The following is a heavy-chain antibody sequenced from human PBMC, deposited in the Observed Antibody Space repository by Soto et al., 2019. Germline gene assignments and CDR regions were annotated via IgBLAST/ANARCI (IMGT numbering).Heavy chain of an antibody. CDR1: GGSISSYY. V-gene: IGHV4-59*01. J-gene: IGHJ5*02. D-gene: IGHD6-13*01. CDR3: ARAAIAAAAWGWFDP. CDR2: IYYSGST. Sequence: KTSETLSLTCTVSGGSISSYYWSWIRQPPGKGLEWIGYIYYSGSTNYNPSLKSRVTISVDTSKNQFSLKLSSVTAADTAVYYCARAAIAAAAWGWFDPWGQGTLVTVS.